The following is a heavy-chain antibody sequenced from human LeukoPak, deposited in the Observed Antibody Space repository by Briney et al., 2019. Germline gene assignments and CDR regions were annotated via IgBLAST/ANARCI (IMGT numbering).Heavy chain of an antibody. CDR3: ARHHYDNSGYYYY. D-gene: IGHD3-22*01. Sequence: GESLKISCKGSGYSFTNYWIGWVRQMPGKGLEWMGIIYPGDSDTRYSPSFQGQVTISADKSISTAYLQWNSLKASDTAMYYCARHHYDNSGYYYYWGQGTLVTVSS. CDR2: IYPGDSDT. V-gene: IGHV5-51*01. J-gene: IGHJ4*02. CDR1: GYSFTNYW.